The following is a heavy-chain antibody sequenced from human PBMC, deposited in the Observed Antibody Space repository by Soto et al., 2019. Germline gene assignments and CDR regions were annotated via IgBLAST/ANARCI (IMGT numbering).Heavy chain of an antibody. Sequence: SVKVSCKASGGTFSSYAISWVRQAPGQGLEWMGGIIPIFGTANYAQKFQGRVTITADKSTSTAYMELSSLRSEDTAVYYCAGTTYYYGSGSYPPDYRGQGTLVTVSS. V-gene: IGHV1-69*06. D-gene: IGHD3-10*01. J-gene: IGHJ4*02. CDR1: GGTFSSYA. CDR3: AGTTYYYGSGSYPPDY. CDR2: IIPIFGTA.